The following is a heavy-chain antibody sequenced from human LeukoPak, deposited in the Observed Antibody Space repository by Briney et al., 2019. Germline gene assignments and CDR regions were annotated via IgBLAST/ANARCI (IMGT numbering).Heavy chain of an antibody. Sequence: GGSLRLSCAASGFTFSSYGMHWVRQAPGKGLEWVAVIWYDGSNKYYADSVKGRFTISRDDSRNTLYLQMDSLRVEDTAVYSCARDFCSRPSCFDCWGQGALVTVTS. D-gene: IGHD2-2*01. J-gene: IGHJ4*02. CDR1: GFTFSSYG. V-gene: IGHV3-33*01. CDR3: ARDFCSRPSCFDC. CDR2: IWYDGSNK.